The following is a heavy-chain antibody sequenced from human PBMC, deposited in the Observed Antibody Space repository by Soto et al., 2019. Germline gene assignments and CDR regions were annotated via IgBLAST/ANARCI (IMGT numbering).Heavy chain of an antibody. Sequence: QVQLVESGGGVVQPGRSPRLSCAASGFTFSSYAMHWVRQAPGKGLEWVAVISYDGSNKYYADSVKGRFTISRDNSKNTLYLQMNSLRAEDTAVYYCASGYGDPYYFDYWGQGTLVTVSS. J-gene: IGHJ4*02. D-gene: IGHD4-17*01. CDR3: ASGYGDPYYFDY. CDR2: ISYDGSNK. V-gene: IGHV3-30-3*01. CDR1: GFTFSSYA.